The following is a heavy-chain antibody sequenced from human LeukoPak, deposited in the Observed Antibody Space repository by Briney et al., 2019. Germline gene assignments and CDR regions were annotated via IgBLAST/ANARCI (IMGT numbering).Heavy chain of an antibody. CDR3: AKDLGYCSSTSCYGFDP. J-gene: IGHJ5*02. D-gene: IGHD2-2*01. Sequence: GGSLRLSCAASGFTFSSYGVHWVRQAPGKGLEWVAFIRYDGSNKYYADSVKGRFTISRDNSKNTLYLQMNSLRAEDTAVYYCAKDLGYCSSTSCYGFDPWGQGTLVTVSS. V-gene: IGHV3-30*02. CDR2: IRYDGSNK. CDR1: GFTFSSYG.